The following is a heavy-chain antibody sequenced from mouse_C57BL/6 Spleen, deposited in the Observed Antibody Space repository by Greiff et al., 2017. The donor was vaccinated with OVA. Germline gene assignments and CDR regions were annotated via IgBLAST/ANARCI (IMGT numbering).Heavy chain of an antibody. Sequence: QVQLKESGAELVRPGASVTLSCKASGYTFTDYEMHWVKQTPVHGLEWIGAIDPETGGTAYNQKFKGKAILTADKSSSTAYMELRSLTSDDFAVYSCTPLSNVLYYFDYWGHGTTLTVSS. CDR1: GYTFTDYE. V-gene: IGHV1-15*01. CDR2: IDPETGGT. D-gene: IGHD2-5*01. J-gene: IGHJ2*01. CDR3: TPLSNVLYYFDY.